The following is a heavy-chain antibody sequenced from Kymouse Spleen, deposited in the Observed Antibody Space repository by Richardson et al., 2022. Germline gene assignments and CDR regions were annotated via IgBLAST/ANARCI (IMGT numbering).Heavy chain of an antibody. CDR1: GFTFSSYG. Sequence: QVQLVESGGGVVQPGRSLRLSCAASGFTFSSYGMHWVRQAPGKGLEWVAVIWYDGSNKYYADSVKGRFTISRDNSKNTLYLQMNSLRAEDTAVYYCARDRENWNYVHYYYGMDVWGQGTTVTVSS. CDR2: IWYDGSNK. D-gene: IGHD1-7*01. CDR3: ARDRENWNYVHYYYGMDV. V-gene: IGHV3-33*01. J-gene: IGHJ6*02.